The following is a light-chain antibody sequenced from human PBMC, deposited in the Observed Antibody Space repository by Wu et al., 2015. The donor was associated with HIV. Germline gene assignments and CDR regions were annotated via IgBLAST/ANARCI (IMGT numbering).Light chain of an antibody. CDR2: ATF. J-gene: IGKJ2*01. CDR3: QQSYSTPYD. V-gene: IGKV1-39*01. Sequence: DIQMTQSPSSLSASVGDRVTITCRASQNIDTFLNWYQYKPGKAPKLLIYATFTLQSGVPSRFSGSRSGTDFTLTISSLQPEDFAIYYCQQSYSTPYDFGQGTKLESN. CDR1: QNIDTF.